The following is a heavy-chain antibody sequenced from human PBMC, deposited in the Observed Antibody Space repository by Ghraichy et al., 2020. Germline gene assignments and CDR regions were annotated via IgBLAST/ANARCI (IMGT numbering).Heavy chain of an antibody. CDR1: GGSISSNNW. Sequence: SETLSLTCAASGGSISSNNWWSWVRQPPGKGLEWIGEIYHAGYINYNPSLKSRVTLSLDKSKNQLSLRLSSVTAADTAVYFCARHGEYYMDVWGKGTTVTVSS. V-gene: IGHV4-4*02. CDR3: ARHGEYYMDV. CDR2: IYHAGYI. J-gene: IGHJ6*03. D-gene: IGHD3-3*01.